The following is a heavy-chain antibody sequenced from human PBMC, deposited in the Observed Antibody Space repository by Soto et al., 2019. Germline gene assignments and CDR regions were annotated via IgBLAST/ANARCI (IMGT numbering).Heavy chain of an antibody. Sequence: SETLSLTCAVSGGSVSSGGYAWAWIRQPPGKGLEWVGYIYQSGSTYYNPSLKSRVTIAADRSKNQFSLNLASVTAADTAVYYCARSYSGGDAYLDYWGQGTLVTVS. D-gene: IGHD2-21*02. CDR3: ARSYSGGDAYLDY. J-gene: IGHJ4*02. V-gene: IGHV4-30-2*01. CDR2: IYQSGST. CDR1: GGSVSSGGYA.